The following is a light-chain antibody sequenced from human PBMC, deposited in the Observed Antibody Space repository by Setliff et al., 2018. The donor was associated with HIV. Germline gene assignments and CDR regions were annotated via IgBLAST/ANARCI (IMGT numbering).Light chain of an antibody. J-gene: IGLJ1*01. Sequence: QSALAQPASVSGSPGQSITISCTGTSSDVGGFNYVCWYQQHPGKAPKLMIYDVSNRPSGVSNRFSGSKSGNTASLTISGLQAGDEADYYCSSYTGGSTYVFGTGTKVTVL. V-gene: IGLV2-14*03. CDR1: SSDVGGFNY. CDR3: SSYTGGSTYV. CDR2: DVS.